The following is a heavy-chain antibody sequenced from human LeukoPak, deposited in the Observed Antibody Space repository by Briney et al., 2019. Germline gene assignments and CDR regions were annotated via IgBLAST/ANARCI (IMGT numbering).Heavy chain of an antibody. Sequence: SQTLSLTCAVSGGSISSGGYSWGWIRQPPGKGLEWIGYIYYSGSTYYNPSLKSRVTISVDTSKNQFSLKLSSVTAADTAVYYCAVLVGANKYNWFDPWGQGTLVTVSS. CDR1: GGSISSGGYS. V-gene: IGHV4-30-4*07. D-gene: IGHD1-26*01. CDR2: IYYSGST. CDR3: AVLVGANKYNWFDP. J-gene: IGHJ5*02.